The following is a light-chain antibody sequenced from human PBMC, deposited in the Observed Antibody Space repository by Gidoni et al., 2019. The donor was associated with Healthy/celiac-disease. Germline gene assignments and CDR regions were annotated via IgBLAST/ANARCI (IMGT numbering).Light chain of an antibody. Sequence: VLTQSPATLSVSPGERATLSCRASQSVSSNLAWYQQKPGQAPRLLIYGASIRATGIPARFSGSGSGTEFTLTISSLQSEDFAVYYCQQYNNWPRGTFGQGTKVEIK. CDR1: QSVSSN. CDR2: GAS. V-gene: IGKV3D-15*01. CDR3: QQYNNWPRGT. J-gene: IGKJ1*01.